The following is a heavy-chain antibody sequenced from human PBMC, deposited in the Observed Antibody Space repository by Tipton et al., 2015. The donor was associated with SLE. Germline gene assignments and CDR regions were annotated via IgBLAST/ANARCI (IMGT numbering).Heavy chain of an antibody. D-gene: IGHD5-12*01. CDR1: GGSISSTNYY. V-gene: IGHV4-61*05. CDR3: ARAGGYDYYYSGMDV. Sequence: TLSLTCTVSGGSISSTNYYWGWIRQPPGMGLEWIGYINNTGSTNYNPSLKSRATISVGTSRNQFSLNLNSVTAADTAVYYCARAGGYDYYYSGMDVWGQGTTVTVSS. J-gene: IGHJ6*02. CDR2: INNTGST.